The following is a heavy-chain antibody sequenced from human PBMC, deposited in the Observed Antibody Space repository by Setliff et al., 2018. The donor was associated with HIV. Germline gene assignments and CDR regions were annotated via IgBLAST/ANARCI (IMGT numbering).Heavy chain of an antibody. CDR1: GFTFSGSP. J-gene: IGHJ4*02. CDR3: TRPQYIYENGGSDY. Sequence: GESLKISCGASGFTFSGSPIHWVRQASGKGLEWLGRIKTRADNYATAYAASVKGRFTIFRDDSANTAYLQINSLEIEDTAVYYCTRPQYIYENGGSDYWGQGTLVTVSS. CDR2: IKTRADNYAT. D-gene: IGHD3-22*01. V-gene: IGHV3-73*01.